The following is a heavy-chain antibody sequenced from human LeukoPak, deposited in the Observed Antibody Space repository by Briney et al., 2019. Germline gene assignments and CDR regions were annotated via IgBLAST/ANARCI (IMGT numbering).Heavy chain of an antibody. D-gene: IGHD5-24*01. CDR2: IYHSGST. Sequence: SETLSLTCTVSGGSISSSSYYWGWIRQPPGKGLEWIGYIYHSGSTYYNPSLKSRVTISVDRSKNQFSLKLSSVTAADTAVYYCARGTGWLQLYPHTYFDYWGQGTLVTVSS. CDR1: GGSISSSSYY. J-gene: IGHJ4*02. V-gene: IGHV4-39*07. CDR3: ARGTGWLQLYPHTYFDY.